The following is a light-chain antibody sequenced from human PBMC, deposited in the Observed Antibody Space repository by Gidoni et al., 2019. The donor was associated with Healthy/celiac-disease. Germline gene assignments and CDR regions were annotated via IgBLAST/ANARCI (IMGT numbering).Light chain of an antibody. CDR2: AAP. Sequence: IHLTQSPYSLSAYVGDRVTITCRASQGISSYVAWYQQKPGKAPKLLIDAAPTLQSGVPSRFSGSGSGTDFTLTISSLQPEDFATYYCQQLNSYPRTFXQXTKLEIK. CDR3: QQLNSYPRT. J-gene: IGKJ2*02. CDR1: QGISSY. V-gene: IGKV1-9*01.